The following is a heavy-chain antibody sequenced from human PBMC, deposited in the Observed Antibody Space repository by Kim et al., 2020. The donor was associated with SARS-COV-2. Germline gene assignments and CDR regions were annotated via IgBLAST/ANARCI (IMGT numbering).Heavy chain of an antibody. D-gene: IGHD3-3*01. CDR2: INSDGSST. J-gene: IGHJ6*02. CDR1: GFTFSSYW. Sequence: GGSLRLSCAASGFTFSSYWMHWVRQAPGKGLVWVSRINSDGSSTSYADSVKGRFTISRDNAKNTLYLQMNSLRAEDTAVYYCARAMAGIFGVVDYYGMDVWGQGTTVTVSS. CDR3: ARAMAGIFGVVDYYGMDV. V-gene: IGHV3-74*01.